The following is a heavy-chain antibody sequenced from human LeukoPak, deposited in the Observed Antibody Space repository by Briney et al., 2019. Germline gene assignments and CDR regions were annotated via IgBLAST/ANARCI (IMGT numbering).Heavy chain of an antibody. CDR1: GGSFSGYY. J-gene: IGHJ4*02. V-gene: IGHV4-34*01. D-gene: IGHD6-19*01. CDR3: ARVPDPGPYSSGWYRRSWLYYFDY. CDR2: INHSGST. Sequence: SETLSLTCAVYGGSFSGYYWSWIRQPPGKGLEWIGEINHSGSTNYNPSLKSRVTISVDTSKNQFSLKLSSVTAADTAVYYCARVPDPGPYSSGWYRRSWLYYFDYWGQGTLVTVSS.